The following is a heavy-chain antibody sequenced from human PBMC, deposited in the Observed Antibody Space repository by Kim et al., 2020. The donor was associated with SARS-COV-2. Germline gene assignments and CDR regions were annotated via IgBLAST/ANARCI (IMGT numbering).Heavy chain of an antibody. CDR1: GFTLTTYT. CDR3: ARDRFGDYAMDV. V-gene: IGHV3-48*02. D-gene: IGHD3-10*01. J-gene: IGHJ6*02. CDR2: ITSSGSSI. Sequence: GGSLRLSCAASGFTLTTYTMNWVRQAPGKGLEWVSYITSSGSSISNADSVKGRFTISRDVVKNLLFLQLNVLRDDDTAVYYCARDRFGDYAMDVWGQGTTVAVSS.